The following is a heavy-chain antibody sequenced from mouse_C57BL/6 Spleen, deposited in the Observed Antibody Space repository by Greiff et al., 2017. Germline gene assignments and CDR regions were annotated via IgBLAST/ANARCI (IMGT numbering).Heavy chain of an antibody. CDR3: TTAARGYFDV. Sequence: VQLQQSGAELVRPGASVKLSCTASGFNIKDDYMHWVKQRPEQGLEWIGWIDPENGDTEYASKFQGKATITADTSSNTAYLQLSSLTSEDTAVYYCTTAARGYFDVWRRETGVTVSA. J-gene: IGHJ1*03. CDR2: IDPENGDT. CDR1: GFNIKDDY. D-gene: IGHD1-2*01. V-gene: IGHV14-4*01.